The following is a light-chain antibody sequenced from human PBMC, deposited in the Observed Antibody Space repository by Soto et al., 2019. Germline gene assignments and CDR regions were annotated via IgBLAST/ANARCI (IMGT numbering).Light chain of an antibody. Sequence: IIFTQSPYTLSLSPGERATLSCRASQTVSSNYLAWCQQRPGQAPRLLIYGASTRAAGIPDRFIGSGSGTDFTLTISRLEPEDFAVYYCQHYVTSLTTFGQGTKVDI. CDR2: GAS. CDR3: QHYVTSLTT. J-gene: IGKJ1*01. V-gene: IGKV3-20*01. CDR1: QTVSSNY.